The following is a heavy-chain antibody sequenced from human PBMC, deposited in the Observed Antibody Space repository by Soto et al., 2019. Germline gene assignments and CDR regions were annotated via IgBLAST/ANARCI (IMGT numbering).Heavy chain of an antibody. CDR2: ISDSATNT. CDR1: GFTFSSYA. V-gene: IGHV3-23*01. CDR3: AKGGPRDGCKDFDY. D-gene: IGHD6-19*01. J-gene: IGHJ4*02. Sequence: GSLRLSCAASGFTFSSYAMSWVRQAPGKGLEWVSSISDSATNTYFADSVKGRFTMSRDNSKDTLYLQMNSLRPEDTAVYYCAKGGPRDGCKDFDYWGQGTPVTVSS.